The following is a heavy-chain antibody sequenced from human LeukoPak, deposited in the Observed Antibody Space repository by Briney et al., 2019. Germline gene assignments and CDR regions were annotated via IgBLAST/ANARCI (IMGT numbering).Heavy chain of an antibody. Sequence: SQTLSLTCAISGDSVSSNSAAWNWIRQSPSSGLEWLGRTYYRSKWYSDYAVSVKSRITINADTSKNQFSLHLSSVTPDDTAVYYCAGSPDGSYPDSWGQGALVTVSS. CDR2: TYYRSKWYS. CDR1: GDSVSSNSAA. J-gene: IGHJ4*02. V-gene: IGHV6-1*01. CDR3: AGSPDGSYPDS. D-gene: IGHD1-26*01.